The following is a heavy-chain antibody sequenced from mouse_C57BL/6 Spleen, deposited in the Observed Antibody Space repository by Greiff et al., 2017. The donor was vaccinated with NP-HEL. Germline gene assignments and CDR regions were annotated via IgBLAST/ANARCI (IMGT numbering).Heavy chain of an antibody. V-gene: IGHV5-12*01. CDR2: ISNGGGST. CDR3: ARLRGDGYFYWYFDV. J-gene: IGHJ1*03. Sequence: VQRVESGGGLVQPGGSLKLSCAASGFTFSDYYMYWVRQTPEKRLEWVAYISNGGGSTYYPDTVKSRFTISRDNAKNTLYLQMSRLKSEDTAMDYCARLRGDGYFYWYFDVWGTGTTVTVSS. D-gene: IGHD2-3*01. CDR1: GFTFSDYY.